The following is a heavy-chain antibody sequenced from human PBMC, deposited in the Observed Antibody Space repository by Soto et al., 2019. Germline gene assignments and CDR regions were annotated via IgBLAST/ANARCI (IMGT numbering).Heavy chain of an antibody. V-gene: IGHV1-18*01. D-gene: IGHD3-3*01. CDR3: ARDLPVLRFLEGLFPHYYYYGMDV. Sequence: QVQLVQSGAEVKKPGASVKVSCKASGYTFTSYGISWVRQAPGQGLEWMGWISAYNGNTNYAQKLQGRVTMTTDTSTSTAYMELRSLRSDDTAVYYCARDLPVLRFLEGLFPHYYYYGMDVWGQGTTVTVSS. J-gene: IGHJ6*02. CDR2: ISAYNGNT. CDR1: GYTFTSYG.